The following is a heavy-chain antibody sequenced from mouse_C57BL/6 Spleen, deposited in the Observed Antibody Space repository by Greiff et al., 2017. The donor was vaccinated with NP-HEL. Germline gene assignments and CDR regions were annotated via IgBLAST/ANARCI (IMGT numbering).Heavy chain of an antibody. CDR1: GYAFSSSW. V-gene: IGHV1-82*01. Sequence: VKLVESGPELVKPGASVKISCKASGYAFSSSWMNWVKQRPGKGLEWIGRIYPGDGDTNYNGKFKGKATLTADKSSSTAYMQLSSLTSEDSAVYFCARWIQWGAMDYWGQGTSVTVSS. D-gene: IGHD1-3*01. CDR3: ARWIQWGAMDY. CDR2: IYPGDGDT. J-gene: IGHJ4*01.